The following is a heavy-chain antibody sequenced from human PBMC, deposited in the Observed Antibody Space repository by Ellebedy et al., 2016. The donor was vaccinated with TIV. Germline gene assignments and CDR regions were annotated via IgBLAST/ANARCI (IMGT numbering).Heavy chain of an antibody. V-gene: IGHV3-7*01. D-gene: IGHD4-17*01. J-gene: IGHJ5*02. CDR1: GFSFRSYW. CDR3: ARRGSYGDYAVQVNSWFDT. CDR2: IYQDGGVQ. Sequence: PGGSLRLSCAASGFSFRSYWMSWVRQAPGKGVEWVANIYQDGGVQYYVDSVKGRFTISRDNAHNSLFLQMNSLRAEDTAVYYCARRGSYGDYAVQVNSWFDTWGRGTLVAVSS.